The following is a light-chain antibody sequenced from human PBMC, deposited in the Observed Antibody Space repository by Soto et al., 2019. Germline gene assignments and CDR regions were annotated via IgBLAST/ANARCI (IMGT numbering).Light chain of an antibody. CDR1: SSDVGGHKY. V-gene: IGLV2-14*01. CDR3: SSFSRSSTPYV. CDR2: EVS. J-gene: IGLJ1*01. Sequence: QSALTQPASVSGSPGQSITISCTGTSSDVGGHKYVSWYQQHPDKAPKVLIFEVSNRPSGISNRFSGSKSDNTASLTISGLQTEDEADYYCSSFSRSSTPYVFGTGTKLTVL.